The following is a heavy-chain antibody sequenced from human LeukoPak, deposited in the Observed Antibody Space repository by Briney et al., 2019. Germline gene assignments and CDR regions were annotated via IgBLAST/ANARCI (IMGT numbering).Heavy chain of an antibody. D-gene: IGHD1-26*01. CDR1: GGSINNYC. J-gene: IGHJ4*02. V-gene: IGHV4-59*01. Sequence: SETLSLTCSVSGGSINNYCWTWIRQPPGKGLEWIGYISYSGSTNYNPSVNSRLTISVDRSKNLFSLKLNSVTAADTAVYYCGRIAGGGSYSAVDYWGQGTLVTVSS. CDR2: ISYSGST. CDR3: GRIAGGGSYSAVDY.